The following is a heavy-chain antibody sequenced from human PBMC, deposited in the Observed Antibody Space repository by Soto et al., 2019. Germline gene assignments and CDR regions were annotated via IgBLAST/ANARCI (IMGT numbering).Heavy chain of an antibody. CDR3: AKKSGVGATWYFDY. CDR1: GFTFSNYG. CDR2: LPEIGTNT. V-gene: IGHV3-23*01. J-gene: IGHJ4*02. D-gene: IGHD1-26*01. Sequence: EVQLLESGGGLVQPGGSLRLSCAASGFTFSNYGMSWVRQAPGKGLESVSALPEIGTNTYYADSVKGRFTISRDNSKNTLFLQINNLRAGDTAVYYCAKKSGVGATWYFDYWGQGTLVTVSS.